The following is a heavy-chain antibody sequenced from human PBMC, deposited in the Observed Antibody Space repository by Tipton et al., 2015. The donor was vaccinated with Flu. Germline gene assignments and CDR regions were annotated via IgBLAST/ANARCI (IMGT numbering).Heavy chain of an antibody. D-gene: IGHD6-25*01. J-gene: IGHJ4*02. Sequence: SLRLSCATSGFAFSNYWMHWVRQAPGKGLVWVGRINSDGSGTVYADSVKGRFTIPRDNAESTLFLHMNSLRVDDTGFYYCASAAVGGWGQGTLVTVSS. CDR1: GFAFSNYW. CDR3: ASAAVGG. V-gene: IGHV3-74*01. CDR2: INSDGSGT.